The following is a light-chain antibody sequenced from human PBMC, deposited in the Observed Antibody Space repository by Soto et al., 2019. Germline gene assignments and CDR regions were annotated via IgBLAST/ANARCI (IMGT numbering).Light chain of an antibody. V-gene: IGLV2-8*01. CDR2: EVT. CDR1: SGDVGGYDY. CDR3: SSYAGSDNPYV. J-gene: IGLJ1*01. Sequence: QSVLTQPPSASGSPGQSVTISCTGTSGDVGGYDYVSWYQQHPGKAPKLMIYEVTKRPLGVPDRFSGSKSGNTASLTVSGLQAEDEAVYYCSSYAGSDNPYVFGTGTKVTVL.